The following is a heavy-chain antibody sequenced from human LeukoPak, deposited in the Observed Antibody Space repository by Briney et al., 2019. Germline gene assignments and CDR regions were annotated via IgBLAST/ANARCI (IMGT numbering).Heavy chain of an antibody. D-gene: IGHD1-14*01. CDR1: GYTFTSYY. CDR2: INPNGGST. V-gene: IGHV1-46*01. CDR3: ARGNPPYYFNY. Sequence: ASVKFSCKASGYTFTSYYMLWVRQDPGQGLEWMGLINPNGGSTTYAQKFQGRVTMTRDTSTSTVYMNLSSLRSEDTAVYSCARGNPPYYFNYWGQGTLVTVSS. J-gene: IGHJ4*02.